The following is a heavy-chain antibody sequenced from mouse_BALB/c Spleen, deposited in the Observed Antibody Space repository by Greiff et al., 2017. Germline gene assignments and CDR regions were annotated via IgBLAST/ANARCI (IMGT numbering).Heavy chain of an antibody. CDR1: GYTFTSYW. D-gene: IGHD4-1*01. CDR3: ARRLGLAMDY. Sequence: VQLQQSGAELAKPGASVKMSCKASGYTFTSYWMHWVKQRPGQGLEWIGYINPSTGYTEYNQKFKDKATLTADKSSSTAYMQLSSLTSEDSAVYYCARRLGLAMDYWGQGTSVTVSS. J-gene: IGHJ4*01. CDR2: INPSTGYT. V-gene: IGHV1-7*01.